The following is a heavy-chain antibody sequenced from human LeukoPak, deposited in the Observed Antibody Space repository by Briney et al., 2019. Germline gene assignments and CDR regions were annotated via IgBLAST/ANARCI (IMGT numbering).Heavy chain of an antibody. V-gene: IGHV4-31*03. CDR2: MRHSGST. CDR1: ADSISSGGHY. J-gene: IGHJ4*02. D-gene: IGHD3-10*01. Sequence: SQTLSLTCTVSADSISSGGHYWSWIRQHPGKGLESIGFMRHSGSTSHNPSLKGRVAISVDASKNQFSLRLSSVTAADTAVYYCARGGNRFGGFYLDYWGQGSLVTVSS. CDR3: ARGGNRFGGFYLDY.